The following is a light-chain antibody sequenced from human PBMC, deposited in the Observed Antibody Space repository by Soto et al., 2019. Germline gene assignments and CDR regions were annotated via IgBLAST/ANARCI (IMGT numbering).Light chain of an antibody. CDR2: EVS. CDR3: SSYARSNKCV. Sequence: QSALTQPPSASGSPGQSVTISCTGTSSDVGDYNYVSWYQQHPGKAPKLMIYEVSKRPSGVPDRFSGSKSGNTASLTVSGLQAEDEAAYYCSSYARSNKCVFGGGTKVTVL. V-gene: IGLV2-8*01. CDR1: SSDVGDYNY. J-gene: IGLJ3*02.